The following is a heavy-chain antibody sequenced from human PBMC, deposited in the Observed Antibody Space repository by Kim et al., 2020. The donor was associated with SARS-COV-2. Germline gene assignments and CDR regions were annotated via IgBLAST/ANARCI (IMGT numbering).Heavy chain of an antibody. Sequence: SETLSLTCTVSGGSVSSGSYYWSWIRQPPGKGLEWIGYIYYSGSTNYNPSLKSRVTISVDTSKNQFSLKLSSVTAADTAVYYCARGAHSGWIPMSDYWGQGTLVTVSS. CDR3: ARGAHSGWIPMSDY. CDR1: GGSVSSGSYY. J-gene: IGHJ4*02. V-gene: IGHV4-61*01. CDR2: IYYSGST. D-gene: IGHD6-19*01.